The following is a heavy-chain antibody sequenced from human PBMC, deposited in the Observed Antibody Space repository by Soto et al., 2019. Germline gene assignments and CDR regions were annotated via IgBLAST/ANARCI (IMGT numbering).Heavy chain of an antibody. V-gene: IGHV1-46*01. CDR3: ARGGGTRDY. Sequence: QVQLVQSGAEVKKSGASVKVSCKASGYTFISYAMYWVRQAPGQGLEWMGIISPRDGTASYAQIFQSRVTVNRDTYSSTGDLELSRLRSEDAAVYYWARGGGTRDYGGQGTRVTVSS. CDR2: ISPRDGTA. J-gene: IGHJ4*02. CDR1: GYTFISYA.